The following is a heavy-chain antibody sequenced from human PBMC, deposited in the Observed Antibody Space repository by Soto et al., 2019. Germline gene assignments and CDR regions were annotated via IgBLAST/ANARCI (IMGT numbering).Heavy chain of an antibody. CDR1: GFTFNNYW. J-gene: IGHJ6*02. V-gene: IGHV3-74*01. Sequence: GSLRLSCVASGFTFNNYWMHWVRQAPGKGPVWVSRINSDGSNTGYADSVKGRFTISRDNAKNTLYLQMNSLRAEDTAVYHCARGTPRAPPTTRYGMDVWGQGTTVTVSS. D-gene: IGHD1-1*01. CDR2: INSDGSNT. CDR3: ARGTPRAPPTTRYGMDV.